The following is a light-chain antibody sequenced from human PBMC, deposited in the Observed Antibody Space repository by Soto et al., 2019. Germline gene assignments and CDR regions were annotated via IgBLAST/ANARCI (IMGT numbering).Light chain of an antibody. CDR2: GAS. J-gene: IGKJ4*01. CDR3: QQYGSSPLT. V-gene: IGKV3-20*01. CDR1: QSVSSSY. Sequence: EIVLTQSPGTLSLSPGERATLSCRARQSVSSSYLAWYQQKPGQAPRLLIYGASSRATGIPERFSGSGSGTDFTLTIRRLEPEDFAVYYCQQYGSSPLTFGGGTKVEIK.